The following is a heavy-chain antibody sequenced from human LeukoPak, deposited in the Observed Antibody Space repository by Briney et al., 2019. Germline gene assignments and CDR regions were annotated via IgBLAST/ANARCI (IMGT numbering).Heavy chain of an antibody. CDR2: ISSSSSYI. D-gene: IGHD6-13*01. Sequence: GGSLRLSCAASGFTFSSYSMNWVRQAPGKGLEWASSISSSSSYIYYADSVKGRFTISRDNAKNSLYLQMNSLRAEDTAVYYCARAAAAAGSWDYWGQGTLVTVSS. CDR3: ARAAAAAGSWDY. J-gene: IGHJ4*02. V-gene: IGHV3-21*01. CDR1: GFTFSSYS.